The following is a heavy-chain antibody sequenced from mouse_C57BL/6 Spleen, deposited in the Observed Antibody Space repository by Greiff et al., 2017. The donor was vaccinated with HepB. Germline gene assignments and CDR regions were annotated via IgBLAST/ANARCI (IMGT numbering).Heavy chain of an antibody. CDR2: ISNGGGST. Sequence: EVQGVESGGGLVQPGGSLKLSCAASGFTFSDYYMYWVRQTPEKRLEWVAYISNGGGSTYYPDTVKGRFTISRDNAKNTLYLQMSRLKSEDTAMYYCARLYSSYYYAMDYWGQGTSVTVSS. V-gene: IGHV5-12*01. CDR1: GFTFSDYY. D-gene: IGHD2-5*01. CDR3: ARLYSSYYYAMDY. J-gene: IGHJ4*01.